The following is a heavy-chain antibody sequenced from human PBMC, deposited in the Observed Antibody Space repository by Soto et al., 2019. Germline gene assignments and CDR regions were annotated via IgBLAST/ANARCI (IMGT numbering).Heavy chain of an antibody. J-gene: IGHJ4*02. CDR3: APTEDFFDY. V-gene: IGHV4-31*03. CDR1: GVSLTSGTYY. CDR2: IFYSGST. Sequence: QVQLQESGPGLVKPSQTLSLTCSVSGVSLTSGTYYWSWIRQHPGKGLEWIGYIFYSGSTDYNPSLKSRVNISVDTSKNQFSLKLSSVTAADTAVYYCAPTEDFFDYWGQGTLVTVSS.